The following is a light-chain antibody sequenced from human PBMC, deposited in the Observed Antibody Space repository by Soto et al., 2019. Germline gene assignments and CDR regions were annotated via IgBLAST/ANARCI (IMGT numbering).Light chain of an antibody. CDR3: QQYSSYPWT. J-gene: IGKJ1*01. CDR2: DAS. Sequence: GDSVTITCRASQSISHWLAWFQQKPGNAPELLIYDASFLESGVPSRSSGSGSGTEFTLTISSLQPDDFATYHCQQYSSYPWTSGQGTKVDIE. V-gene: IGKV1-5*01. CDR1: QSISHW.